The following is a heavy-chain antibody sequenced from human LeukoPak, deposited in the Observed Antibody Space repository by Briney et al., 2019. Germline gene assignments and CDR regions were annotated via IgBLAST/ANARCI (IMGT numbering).Heavy chain of an antibody. CDR1: GFTLSSYW. CDR2: ISGSGGST. V-gene: IGHV3-23*01. D-gene: IGHD1-7*01. J-gene: IGHJ4*02. CDR3: ARAREERTTFLDY. Sequence: GGSLRLSCVASGFTLSSYWMHWVRHAPGKGLEWVSAISGSGGSTYYADSVKGRFTISRDNSKNTLYLQMNSLRAEDTAVYYCARAREERTTFLDYWGQGTLVTVSS.